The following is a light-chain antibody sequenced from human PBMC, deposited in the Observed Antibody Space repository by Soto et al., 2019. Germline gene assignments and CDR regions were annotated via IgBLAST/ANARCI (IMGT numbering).Light chain of an antibody. V-gene: IGLV1-44*01. CDR2: NNN. CDR1: SSNIGRNA. CDR3: AAWDDSLSGLL. Sequence: QSVLTQPPSASETPGQRVTISCSGSSSNIGRNAVNWYQHLPGTAPKLLIYNNNQRPLGVPDRFSGSKSGTSASLAISGLQSEDEADYYCAAWDDSLSGLLFGGGTKLTVL. J-gene: IGLJ3*02.